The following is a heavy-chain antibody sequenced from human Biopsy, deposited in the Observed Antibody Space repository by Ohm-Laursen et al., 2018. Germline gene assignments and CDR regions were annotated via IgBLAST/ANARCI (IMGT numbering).Heavy chain of an antibody. CDR2: SHYSGST. V-gene: IGHV4-59*12. CDR1: GGPIGSDY. D-gene: IGHD3-22*01. J-gene: IGHJ4*02. Sequence: TLSLTCTVSGGPIGSDYWAWIRPSPGTGLEWIAYSHYSGSTIYNPSLRHRFTISVDTPKNQFSLKVTSVTAADTAVYYCAREKYDGSDHYSSPFDSWGQGALVTVSS. CDR3: AREKYDGSDHYSSPFDS.